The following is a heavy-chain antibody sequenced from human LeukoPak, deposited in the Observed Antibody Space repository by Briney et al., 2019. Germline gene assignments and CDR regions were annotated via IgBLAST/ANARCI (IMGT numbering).Heavy chain of an antibody. CDR3: ARAGRRWELYAFEI. J-gene: IGHJ3*02. CDR1: GGSLSSGGYY. V-gene: IGHV4-30-2*01. D-gene: IGHD1-26*01. CDR2: IYHSGST. Sequence: SQTLSLTCTVSGGSLSSGGYYWSWIRQPPGKGLEWIGYIYHSGSTYYNPSLKSRVTISVDRSKNQFSLKLSSVTAADTAVYYCARAGRRWELYAFEIWGQGTMVTVSS.